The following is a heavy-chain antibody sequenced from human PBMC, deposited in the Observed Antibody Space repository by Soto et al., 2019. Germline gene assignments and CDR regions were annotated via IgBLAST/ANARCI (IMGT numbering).Heavy chain of an antibody. CDR1: EYSFSTYW. Sequence: PGESLKISCKGSEYSFSTYWIAWVRQMPGKGLEWMGIIYPGDSDTRYSPSFQGQVTISADKSSSTAQLQWSSLKASDTAMYYCARQIRQYDSRPNKYYYSGLDVWGQGNTVTVSS. D-gene: IGHD3-3*01. J-gene: IGHJ6*02. V-gene: IGHV5-51*01. CDR2: IYPGDSDT. CDR3: ARQIRQYDSRPNKYYYSGLDV.